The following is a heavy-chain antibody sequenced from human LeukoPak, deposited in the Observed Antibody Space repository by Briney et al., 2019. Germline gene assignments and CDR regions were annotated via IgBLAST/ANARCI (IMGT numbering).Heavy chain of an antibody. CDR3: GKDAAFDI. J-gene: IGHJ3*02. CDR1: GFNFDDYV. CDR2: ISWNGENT. Sequence: QPGGSLRLSCAASGFNFDDYVMHWVRQAPGKGLEWVALISWNGENTYYADSVKGRFTISRDNTKDSLFLQMNSLRTDDSALYYCGKDAAFDIWGQGTLVTVSS. V-gene: IGHV3-43D*03.